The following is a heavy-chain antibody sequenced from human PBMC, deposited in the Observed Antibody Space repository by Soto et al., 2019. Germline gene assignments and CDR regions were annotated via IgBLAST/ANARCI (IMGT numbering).Heavy chain of an antibody. Sequence: PGGSLRLSCAASGFTSSTYAMSWVRQAPGKGLEWVSAISGSGGSTYHADSVKGRFTISRDNSINTLYLQMSSLRTEDTALYYCARPRGYGVFDAYDIWGQGTMVTVSS. D-gene: IGHD4-17*01. V-gene: IGHV3-23*01. J-gene: IGHJ3*02. CDR3: ARPRGYGVFDAYDI. CDR2: ISGSGGST. CDR1: GFTSSTYA.